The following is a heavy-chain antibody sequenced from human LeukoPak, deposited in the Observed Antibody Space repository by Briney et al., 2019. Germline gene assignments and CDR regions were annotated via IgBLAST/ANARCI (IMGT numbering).Heavy chain of an antibody. J-gene: IGHJ4*02. CDR2: INHSGST. D-gene: IGHD3-22*01. Sequence: SETLSLTCAVYGGSFSGYYWSWIRQPPGKGLEWIGEINHSGSTNYNPSPKSRVTISVDTSKNQFSLKLSSVTAADTAVYYCARGPAINYYDSSGYYYVFDYWGQGTLVTVSS. CDR3: ARGPAINYYDSSGYYYVFDY. V-gene: IGHV4-34*01. CDR1: GGSFSGYY.